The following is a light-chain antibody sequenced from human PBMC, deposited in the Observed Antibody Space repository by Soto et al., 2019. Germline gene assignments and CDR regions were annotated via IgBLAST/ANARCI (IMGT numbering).Light chain of an antibody. CDR1: QDIGKF. CDR3: QQYDNVVFT. V-gene: IGKV1-33*01. Sequence: DVQMTQSPSSLSASVGDRITITCQASQDIGKFLNWYQQKPGKDPKILIYDGSNLETGVPGRFSGGRSGKHFTFTISSLQPEDIGTYYCQQYDNVVFTFGPGTKVDL. J-gene: IGKJ3*01. CDR2: DGS.